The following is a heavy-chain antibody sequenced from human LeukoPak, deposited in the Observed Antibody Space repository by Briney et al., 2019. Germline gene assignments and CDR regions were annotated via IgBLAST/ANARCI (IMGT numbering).Heavy chain of an antibody. D-gene: IGHD6-13*01. V-gene: IGHV4-31*03. CDR2: IYYSGST. J-gene: IGHJ4*02. Sequence: SETLSLTCTVSGGSISSGGYYWSWIRQHPGKGLEWIGYIYYSGSTYYNPSFKSRVTISVDTSKNQFSLKLSSVTAADTAVYYCARAGPPIAAARKYYYFDYWGQGTLVTVSS. CDR1: GGSISSGGYY. CDR3: ARAGPPIAAARKYYYFDY.